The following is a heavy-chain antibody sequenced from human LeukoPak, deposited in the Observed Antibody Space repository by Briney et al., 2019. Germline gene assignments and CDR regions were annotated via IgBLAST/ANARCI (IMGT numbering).Heavy chain of an antibody. Sequence: GGSLRLSCAASGFTLSSYGMTWVRQAPGKGLDWVSTIRDRGSSTYYADSVKGRFTISRDNSKNTVYLQMNSLRAEDTAVYYCAKNSYHDRRGYSDYWGQGTLATVSS. V-gene: IGHV3-23*01. CDR2: IRDRGSST. CDR1: GFTLSSYG. CDR3: AKNSYHDRRGYSDY. J-gene: IGHJ4*02. D-gene: IGHD3-22*01.